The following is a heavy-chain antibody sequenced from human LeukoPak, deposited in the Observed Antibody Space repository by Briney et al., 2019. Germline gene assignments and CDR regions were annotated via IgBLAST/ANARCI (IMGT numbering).Heavy chain of an antibody. CDR3: ARDTWDDLRHYYYGMDV. V-gene: IGHV4-4*07. J-gene: IGHJ6*02. CDR2: IYTSGST. CDR1: GGSISSYY. D-gene: IGHD1-26*01. Sequence: SETLSLTCTVSGGSISSYYWSWIRQPAGKGLEWIGRIYTSGSTNYNPSLKSRVTMSVDTSKNQFSLKLSSVTAADTAVYYWARDTWDDLRHYYYGMDVWGQGTTVTVSS.